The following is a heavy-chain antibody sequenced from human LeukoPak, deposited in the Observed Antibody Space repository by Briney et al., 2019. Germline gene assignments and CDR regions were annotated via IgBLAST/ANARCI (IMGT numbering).Heavy chain of an antibody. V-gene: IGHV1-2*02. CDR1: GYTFTGYY. D-gene: IGHD3-9*01. CDR3: ARDRYDILTGYYSSTRNWFDP. J-gene: IGHJ5*02. Sequence: ASVKVSCKASGYTFTGYYTHWVRQAPGQGLEWMGWINPNSGGTNYAQKFQGRVTMTRDTSISTAYMELSRLRSDDTAVYYCARDRYDILTGYYSSTRNWFDPWGQGTLVTVSS. CDR2: INPNSGGT.